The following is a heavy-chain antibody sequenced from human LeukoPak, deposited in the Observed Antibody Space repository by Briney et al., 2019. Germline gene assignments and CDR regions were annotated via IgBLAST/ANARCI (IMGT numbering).Heavy chain of an antibody. CDR3: AKDSSADDSSGYSYYFDY. CDR1: RFTFSSHG. V-gene: IGHV3-30*18. J-gene: IGHJ4*02. CDR2: ISFDATNK. D-gene: IGHD3-22*01. Sequence: PGGSLRLSCAASRFTFSSHGMHWVRQAPGKGLEWVAVISFDATNKYYADSVKGRFTISRDNSKNTLYLQMNSLRAEDTAVYYCAKDSSADDSSGYSYYFDYWGQGTLVTVSS.